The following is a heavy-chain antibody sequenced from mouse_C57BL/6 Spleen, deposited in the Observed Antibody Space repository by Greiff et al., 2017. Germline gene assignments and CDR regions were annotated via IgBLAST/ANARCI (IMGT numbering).Heavy chain of an antibody. Sequence: PSLLQPSQPLSLTCSVTGYSITSGYYWNWIRQFPGNKLEWMGYISYDGSNNYNPSLKDRISITRDTSKNQFFLKLNSVTTEDTATYYCARDRWSYAMDYWGEGTSVTVSS. CDR2: ISYDGSN. CDR3: ARDRWSYAMDY. CDR1: GYSITSGYY. D-gene: IGHD2-3*01. J-gene: IGHJ4*01. V-gene: IGHV3-6*01.